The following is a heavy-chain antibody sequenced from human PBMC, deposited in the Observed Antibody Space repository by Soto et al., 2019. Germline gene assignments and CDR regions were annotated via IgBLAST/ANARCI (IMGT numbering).Heavy chain of an antibody. D-gene: IGHD2-21*02. J-gene: IGHJ5*02. CDR3: ARSPHQVTAGDWFDP. V-gene: IGHV4-31*03. CDR2: IYYSGST. Sequence: SETLSLTCTVSGGSISSGGYYWSWIRQHPGKGLEWIGYIYYSGSTYYNPSLKSRVTISVDTSKNQFSLKLSSVTAADTAVYYCARSPHQVTAGDWFDPWGQGTLVTVSS. CDR1: GGSISSGGYY.